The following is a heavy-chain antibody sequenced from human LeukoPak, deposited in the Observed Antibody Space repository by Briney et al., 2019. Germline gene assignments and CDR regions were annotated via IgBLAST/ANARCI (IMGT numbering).Heavy chain of an antibody. CDR3: ARETPAAEGDY. CDR2: IIPILGIA. Sequence: SVKVSCKASGGTFSSYAISWVRQAPGQGLEWVGRIIPILGIANYAQKFQGRVTITADKSTSTAYMELSSLRSEDTAVYYCARETPAAEGDYWGQGTLVTVSS. V-gene: IGHV1-69*04. CDR1: GGTFSSYA. D-gene: IGHD2-2*01. J-gene: IGHJ4*02.